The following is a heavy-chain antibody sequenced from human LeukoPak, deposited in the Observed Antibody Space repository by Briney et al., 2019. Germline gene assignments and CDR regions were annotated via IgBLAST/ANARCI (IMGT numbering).Heavy chain of an antibody. CDR3: ARYSVVISE. Sequence: ASVKVSCKASGYTFICYYMHWVRQAPGQGLEWMGWINPNSGGTNYAQKFQGRVTMTRDSSISTAYMELSRLRSDDTAIYYCARYSVVISEWGQGTLVTVSS. CDR2: INPNSGGT. V-gene: IGHV1-2*02. D-gene: IGHD3-10*01. CDR1: GYTFICYY. J-gene: IGHJ4*02.